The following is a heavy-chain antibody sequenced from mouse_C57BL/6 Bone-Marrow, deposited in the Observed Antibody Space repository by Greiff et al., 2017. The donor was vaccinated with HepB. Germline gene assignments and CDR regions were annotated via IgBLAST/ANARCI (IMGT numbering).Heavy chain of an antibody. V-gene: IGHV2-6-1*01. D-gene: IGHD1-1*01. J-gene: IGHJ1*03. CDR2: IWSDGST. CDR3: ARHATTVVANWYFDV. Sequence: QVQLQQSGPGLVAPSQSLSITCTVSGFSLTSYGVHWVRQPPGKGLEWLVVIWSDGSTTYNSALKSRLSISKDNSKSQVFLKMNSLQTDDTAMHYCARHATTVVANWYFDVWGTGTTVAVSS. CDR1: GFSLTSYG.